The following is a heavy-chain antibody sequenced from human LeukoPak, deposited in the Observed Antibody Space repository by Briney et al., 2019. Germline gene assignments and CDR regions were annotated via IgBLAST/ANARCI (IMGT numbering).Heavy chain of an antibody. Sequence: ASVKVSCKASGYTFTGYYMHWVRQAPGQGLEWMGWINPNSGGTNYAQKFQGRVTMTRDTSISTAYMELSRLRSDDTAVYYCARGAMSSITIFWLPGYYYYYMDVRGKGITVTISS. CDR3: ARGAMSSITIFWLPGYYYYYMDV. D-gene: IGHD3-9*01. CDR2: INPNSGGT. CDR1: GYTFTGYY. V-gene: IGHV1-2*02. J-gene: IGHJ6*03.